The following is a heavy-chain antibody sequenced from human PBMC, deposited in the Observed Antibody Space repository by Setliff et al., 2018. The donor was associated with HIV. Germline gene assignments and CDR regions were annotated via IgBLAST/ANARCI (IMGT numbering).Heavy chain of an antibody. CDR3: ARASGGNSVENGFDI. Sequence: KVSCKASGYTFSSYGISWVRQAPGQGLEWMGWISGYNGNTKYVQKLQGRVTMTTDASTRTAYMEMRGLTYDDTAVYYCARASGGNSVENGFDIWGQGTMVTVSS. CDR2: ISGYNGNT. CDR1: GYTFSSYG. D-gene: IGHD1-26*01. V-gene: IGHV1-18*01. J-gene: IGHJ3*02.